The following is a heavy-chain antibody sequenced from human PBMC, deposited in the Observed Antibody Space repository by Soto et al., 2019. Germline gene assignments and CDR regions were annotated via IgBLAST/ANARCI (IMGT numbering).Heavy chain of an antibody. D-gene: IGHD6-6*01. J-gene: IGHJ6*02. CDR1: GGTFSSYA. V-gene: IGHV1-69*13. CDR2: IIHIFGTA. Sequence: SVKVSCKASGGTFSSYAISWVRQAPGQGLEWMGGIIHIFGTANYAQKFQGRVTITADESTSTAYMELSSLRSEDTAVYYCARGRSIGQLVQHYYYYGMDVWGQGTTVTSP. CDR3: ARGRSIGQLVQHYYYYGMDV.